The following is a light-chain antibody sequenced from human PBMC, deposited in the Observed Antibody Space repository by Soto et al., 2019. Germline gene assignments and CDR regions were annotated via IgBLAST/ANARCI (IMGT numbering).Light chain of an antibody. CDR3: MQPLQSWT. CDR2: LGS. Sequence: DIVMTQSPLSLPVTPGEPASISCRSSQSLLHSNGYNYLDWYLPKPGKSPKLLIYLGSNRASGVPDRLSGSGSGTDFTLKIRRVEAEDVGVYYCMQPLQSWTFGQGTKVDIK. J-gene: IGKJ1*01. V-gene: IGKV2-28*01. CDR1: QSLLHSNGYNY.